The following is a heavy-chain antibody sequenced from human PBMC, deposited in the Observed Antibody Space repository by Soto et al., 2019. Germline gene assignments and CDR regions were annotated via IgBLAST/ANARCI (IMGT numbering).Heavy chain of an antibody. CDR1: GYTFSSFG. J-gene: IGHJ4*02. Sequence: GALVKVSCKASGYTFSSFGISWVRQAPGQGLEWMGWISGYNGDTDIAQKVQGRITMTTDTSTSTAYMELRSLRSDDTAVYYCARDKMIYTFGSGTFDYWGQGTVVTVSS. CDR2: ISGYNGDT. D-gene: IGHD3-10*01. CDR3: ARDKMIYTFGSGTFDY. V-gene: IGHV1-18*04.